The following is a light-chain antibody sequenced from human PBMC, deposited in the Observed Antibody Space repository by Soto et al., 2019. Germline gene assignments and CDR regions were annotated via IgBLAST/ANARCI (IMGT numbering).Light chain of an antibody. CDR2: AAS. CDR3: QQSDSFPLT. V-gene: IGKV1-12*01. Sequence: DIRMTQSPSSVSASMGDRVTITCRASQGIASWLAWYQQKPGKAPKLLIYAASILQSGVPSRFGGSGFGTDFTLTIGTLQPEDFATYDCQQSDSFPLTVGGGTRVEI. J-gene: IGKJ4*01. CDR1: QGIASW.